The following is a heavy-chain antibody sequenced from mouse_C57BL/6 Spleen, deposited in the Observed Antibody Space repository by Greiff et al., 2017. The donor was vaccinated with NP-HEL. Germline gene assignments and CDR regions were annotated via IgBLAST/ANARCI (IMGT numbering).Heavy chain of an antibody. J-gene: IGHJ4*01. Sequence: EVQLKESGGGLVKPGGSLKLSCAASGFTFSSYTMSWVRQTPEKRLEWVATISGGGGNTYYPDSVKGRFTISRDNAKNTLYLQMSILRSEDTALYYCARHGYMDYWGQGTSVTVSS. D-gene: IGHD1-2*01. CDR1: GFTFSSYT. V-gene: IGHV5-9*01. CDR2: ISGGGGNT. CDR3: ARHGYMDY.